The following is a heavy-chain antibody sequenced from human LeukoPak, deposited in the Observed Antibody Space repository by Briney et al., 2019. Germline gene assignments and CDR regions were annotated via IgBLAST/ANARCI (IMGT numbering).Heavy chain of an antibody. D-gene: IGHD3-22*01. CDR1: GGSVSTGSYY. Sequence: SETLSLTCTVSGGSVSTGSYYWSWLRQPAGRGLEWIGHIHTSGTMNYNASLKSRVRISVETSKNQFSLWLSSGTAADTAVYFCARGILRDYYDSSGFYHRGGVGYWGQGTLVTVSS. CDR2: IHTSGTM. CDR3: ARGILRDYYDSSGFYHRGGVGY. V-gene: IGHV4-61*09. J-gene: IGHJ4*02.